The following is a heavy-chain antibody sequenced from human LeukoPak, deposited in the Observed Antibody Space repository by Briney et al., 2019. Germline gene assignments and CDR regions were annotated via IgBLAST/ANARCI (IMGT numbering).Heavy chain of an antibody. CDR2: IGGSNGIT. J-gene: IGHJ6*02. CDR3: ARVGLDGMDV. Sequence: PGGSLRLSCAASRFTFNSYAMSWVRQAPGKGLEWVSVIGGSNGITFYVGSVKGRFTISRDNSKDTLYLQMNSLRAEDTAVYYCARVGLDGMDVWGQGTTVTVSS. CDR1: RFTFNSYA. V-gene: IGHV3-23*01.